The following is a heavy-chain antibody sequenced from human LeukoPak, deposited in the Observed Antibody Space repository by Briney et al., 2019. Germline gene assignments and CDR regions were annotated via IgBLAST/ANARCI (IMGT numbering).Heavy chain of an antibody. Sequence: GGSLRHSCAASGFTFSSYWMSWVRQAPGKGLEWVANIKQDGSEKYYVDSVKGRFTISRDNAKNSLYLQMNSLRAEDTAVYYCAREGYCSGGSCYDNWFDPWGQGTLVTVSS. CDR1: GFTFSSYW. D-gene: IGHD2-15*01. J-gene: IGHJ5*02. CDR2: IKQDGSEK. V-gene: IGHV3-7*01. CDR3: AREGYCSGGSCYDNWFDP.